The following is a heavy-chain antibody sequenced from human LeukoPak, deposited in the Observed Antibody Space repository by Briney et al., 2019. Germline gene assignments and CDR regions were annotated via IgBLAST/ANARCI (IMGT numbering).Heavy chain of an antibody. J-gene: IGHJ6*03. D-gene: IGHD3-10*01. CDR1: GFTFNNYG. Sequence: GGSLRLSCAASGFTFNNYGMHWVRQAPGQGLEWVAFIRYNGNNQYYADSVKGRFTISRDNSKNTLYLQMNSLKGDDTAVYYCAKDSAFYYIDVWGKGTTVIISS. CDR3: AKDSAFYYIDV. V-gene: IGHV3-30*02. CDR2: IRYNGNNQ.